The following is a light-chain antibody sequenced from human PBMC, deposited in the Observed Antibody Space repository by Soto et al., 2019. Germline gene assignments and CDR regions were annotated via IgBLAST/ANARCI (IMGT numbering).Light chain of an antibody. CDR1: SRDVGGYNY. CDR3: SSYTSSSTVV. Sequence: QSALTQPASVSGSPGQPITISCTGTSRDVGGYNYVSWYQQHPGKAPKLMIYDVSNRPSGVSNRFSGSKSGNTASLTISGLQAEDEADYYCSSYTSSSTVVFGGGTKVTVL. J-gene: IGLJ2*01. V-gene: IGLV2-14*01. CDR2: DVS.